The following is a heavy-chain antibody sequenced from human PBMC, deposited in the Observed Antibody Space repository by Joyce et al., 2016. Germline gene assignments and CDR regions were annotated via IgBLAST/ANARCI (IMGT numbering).Heavy chain of an antibody. D-gene: IGHD1-26*01. CDR1: GFTFSDYY. CDR2: LSNDGRPK. V-gene: IGHV3-11*01. J-gene: IGHJ4*02. Sequence: QVHLVESGGGLVKPGGSLRLSCAASGFTFSDYYMSWIRQAPGKGLGWVSYLSNDGRPKYYADSVKGRFTISRDKAKNSLFLQMNSLRVEDTAVYYCAKNSWVSGATWDYLDYWGQGTLVTVSS. CDR3: AKNSWVSGATWDYLDY.